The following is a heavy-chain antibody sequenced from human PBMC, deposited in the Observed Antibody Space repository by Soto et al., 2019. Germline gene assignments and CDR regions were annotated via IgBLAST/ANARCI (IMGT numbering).Heavy chain of an antibody. CDR2: ISSSGSTI. Sequence: SHRHPRTASGGKSIDYDRRWISQTKGKGLEWVSYISSSGSTIYYADSVKGRFTISRDNAKNSLYLQMNSLRAEDTAVYYCASSDMVSAICFDTWGQGTLVPVSS. V-gene: IGHV3-11*01. D-gene: IGHD5-18*01. CDR1: GGKSIDYD. J-gene: IGHJ5*02. CDR3: ASSDMVSAICFDT.